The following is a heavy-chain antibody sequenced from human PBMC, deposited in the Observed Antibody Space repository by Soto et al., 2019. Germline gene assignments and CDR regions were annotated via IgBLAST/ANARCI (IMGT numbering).Heavy chain of an antibody. CDR2: IIPIFGTA. CDR1: GGTFSSYA. D-gene: IGHD5-18*01. J-gene: IGHJ6*02. Sequence: ASVKVSCKASGGTFSSYAISWVRQAPGQGLEWMGGIIPIFGTANYAQKFQGRVTITADESTSTAYMELSSLRSEDTAVYYCARAEQRPHYYYYYGMDVWGQGTTVTVSS. V-gene: IGHV1-69*13. CDR3: ARAEQRPHYYYYYGMDV.